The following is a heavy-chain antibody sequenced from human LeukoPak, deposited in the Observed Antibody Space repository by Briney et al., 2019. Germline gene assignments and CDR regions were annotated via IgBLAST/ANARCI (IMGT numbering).Heavy chain of an antibody. Sequence: SETLSLTCTVSDGSISSSSYYWGWIRQPPGKGLEWIGEIYHSGSTNYNPSLKSRVTISVDKSKNQFSLKVTSVTAADTAVYSCARLPFNSGYEYFDYWGQGILVTVSS. CDR2: IYHSGST. J-gene: IGHJ4*02. CDR1: DGSISSSSYY. V-gene: IGHV4-39*07. CDR3: ARLPFNSGYEYFDY. D-gene: IGHD5-12*01.